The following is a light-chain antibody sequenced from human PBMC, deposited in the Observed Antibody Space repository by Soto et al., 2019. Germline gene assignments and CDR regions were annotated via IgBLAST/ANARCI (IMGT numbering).Light chain of an antibody. J-gene: IGLJ2*01. CDR2: DVS. Sequence: QSALTQPASVSGSPGQSITISCTGTSSDVGGYNYVSWYQQHPGKAPKLMICDVSNRPSGVSNRFSGSKSGNTASLTISGLQAEDEADYYCSSYTSSSKVVFGGGTKVTVL. CDR3: SSYTSSSKVV. V-gene: IGLV2-14*01. CDR1: SSDVGGYNY.